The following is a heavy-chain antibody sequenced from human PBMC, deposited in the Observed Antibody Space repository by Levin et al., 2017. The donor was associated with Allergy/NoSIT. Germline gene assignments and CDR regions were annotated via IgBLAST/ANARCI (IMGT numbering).Heavy chain of an antibody. Sequence: GGSLRLSCAASGFTFSSYGMHWVRQAPGKGLEWVAVISYDGSNKYYADSVKGRFTISRDNSKNTLYLQMNSLRAEDTAVYYCAKVGCSGGSCYPGYYYYGMDVWGQGTTVTVSS. CDR1: GFTFSSYG. CDR2: ISYDGSNK. D-gene: IGHD2-15*01. V-gene: IGHV3-30*18. J-gene: IGHJ6*02. CDR3: AKVGCSGGSCYPGYYYYGMDV.